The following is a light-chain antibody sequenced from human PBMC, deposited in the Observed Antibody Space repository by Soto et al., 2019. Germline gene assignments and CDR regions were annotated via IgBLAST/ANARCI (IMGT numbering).Light chain of an antibody. CDR3: SSYTSSSTL. CDR1: SSDVGGYNY. CDR2: EVS. V-gene: IGLV2-14*01. J-gene: IGLJ2*01. Sequence: QSVLTQPASVSGSPGQSITISCTGTSSDVGGYNYVSWYQQHPGKAPKLMIYEVSNRPSGVSNRSSGSKSGNTASLTISGLQAEDEADYYCSSYTSSSTLVGGGTKLTVL.